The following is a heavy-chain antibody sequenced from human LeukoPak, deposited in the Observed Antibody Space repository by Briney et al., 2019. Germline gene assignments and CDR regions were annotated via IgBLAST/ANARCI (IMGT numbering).Heavy chain of an antibody. Sequence: PSETLSLTCTVSGGSISTDYWTWIRQPPGKGLEWIAYVFSSGATSYNPSLKSRVTISLDTSKKRFSLGLNSVTAADTAVYYCVRLKVGAYFDLWGRGTLVTVSS. J-gene: IGHJ2*01. V-gene: IGHV4-59*08. D-gene: IGHD3-16*01. CDR1: GGSISTDY. CDR2: VFSSGAT. CDR3: VRLKVGAYFDL.